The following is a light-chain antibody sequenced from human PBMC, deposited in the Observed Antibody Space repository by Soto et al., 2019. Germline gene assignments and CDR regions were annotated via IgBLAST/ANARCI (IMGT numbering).Light chain of an antibody. CDR3: QQYGSSPIT. CDR2: GAS. CDR1: QSVSSSY. J-gene: IGKJ4*01. V-gene: IGKV3-20*01. Sequence: EIVLTQSPGTLSLSPGERATLSCRVSQSVSSSYLAWYQQKPGQAPRLLISGASTRATGIPDRFSGSGSGTDFTLTISRLEPEDFAVYYCQQYGSSPITFGGGTKVEIK.